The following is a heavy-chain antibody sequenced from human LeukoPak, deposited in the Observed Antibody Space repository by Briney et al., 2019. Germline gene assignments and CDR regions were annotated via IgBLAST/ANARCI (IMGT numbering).Heavy chain of an antibody. CDR1: GGSFSDYF. D-gene: IGHD2-21*02. J-gene: IGHJ3*02. V-gene: IGHV4-34*01. CDR2: INDGGST. Sequence: SETLSLTCTVYGGSFSDYFWSWIRQSPGKGLEWIGEINDGGSTNYNPSLMSRVTVSMDRYKRQFSLKMKAVTAADAAVYHCARFSRITCGDWGDALDIWGQGTTVTVSS. CDR3: ARFSRITCGDWGDALDI.